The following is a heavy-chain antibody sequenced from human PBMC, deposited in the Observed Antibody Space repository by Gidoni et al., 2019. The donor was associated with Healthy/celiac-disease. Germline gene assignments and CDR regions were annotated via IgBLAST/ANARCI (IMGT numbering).Heavy chain of an antibody. J-gene: IGHJ4*02. CDR3: ARDLVVVPAEESRDQFDY. V-gene: IGHV1-46*01. CDR1: GYTFTSYY. D-gene: IGHD2-2*01. CDR2: INPSGGST. Sequence: QVQLVQSGAEVQKPGASVKVSCTASGYTFTSYYMHWVRQAPGQGLEWMGIINPSGGSTSYAQKFQGRVTMTRDTSTSTVYMELSSLRSEDTAVYYCARDLVVVPAEESRDQFDYWGQGTLVTVSS.